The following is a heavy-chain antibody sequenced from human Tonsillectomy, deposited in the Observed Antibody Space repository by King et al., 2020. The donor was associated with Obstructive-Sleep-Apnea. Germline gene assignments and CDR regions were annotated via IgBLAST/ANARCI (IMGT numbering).Heavy chain of an antibody. CDR2: ISWNSGNI. V-gene: IGHV3-9*01. CDR3: AKDIRLYYYYGMDV. CDR1: GFSFDDYS. J-gene: IGHJ6*02. Sequence: VQSGRSLRLSCAASGFSFDDYSMHWVRQAPGKGLEWVSGISWNSGNISYADSVKGRFTISRDNAKNSLYLQMNSLRAEDTALYYCAKDIRLYYYYGMDVWGQGTTVTVSS. D-gene: IGHD6-19*01.